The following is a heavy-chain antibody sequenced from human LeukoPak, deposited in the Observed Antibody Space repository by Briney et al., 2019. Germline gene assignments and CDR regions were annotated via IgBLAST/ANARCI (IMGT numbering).Heavy chain of an antibody. CDR2: ISSSSSAI. V-gene: IGHV3-48*02. CDR3: ARAAVLDF. J-gene: IGHJ4*02. Sequence: PGGSLRLSCAASGFTFSSYAMSWVRQAPGKGLEWLSYISSSSSAINYADSVKGRFTISRDNAKNSLYLQMNSLRDEDTAVYYCARAAVLDFWGQGTLVTVSS. CDR1: GFTFSSYA. D-gene: IGHD6-6*01.